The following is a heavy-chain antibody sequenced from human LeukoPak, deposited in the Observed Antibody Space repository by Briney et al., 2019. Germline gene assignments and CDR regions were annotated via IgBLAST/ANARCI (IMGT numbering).Heavy chain of an antibody. CDR1: GYTFTSYY. J-gene: IGHJ4*02. Sequence: GASVKVSCKASGYTFTSYYIHWVRQAPGQGLEWMGIINPSDGSTNKAQKFRGRVTMTRDTSTNTVYMELSSLRSEDTAVYYCAREPGHSSCYFDYWGQGTLVTVSS. CDR3: AREPGHSSCYFDY. D-gene: IGHD3-9*01. CDR2: INPSDGST. V-gene: IGHV1-46*01.